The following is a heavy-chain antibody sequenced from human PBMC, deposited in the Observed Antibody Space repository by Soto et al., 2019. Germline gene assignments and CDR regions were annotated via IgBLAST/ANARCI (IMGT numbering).Heavy chain of an antibody. D-gene: IGHD3-3*01. CDR2: IYSGGST. Sequence: PGGSLRLSCAASGFTVSSNYMSWVRQAPGKGLEWVSVIYSGGSTYYADSVKGRFTISRDNSKNTLYLQMNSLRAEDTAVYYCARANYDFGSGYSFDYWGQGTLVTVSS. CDR3: ARANYDFGSGYSFDY. CDR1: GFTVSSNY. J-gene: IGHJ4*02. V-gene: IGHV3-53*01.